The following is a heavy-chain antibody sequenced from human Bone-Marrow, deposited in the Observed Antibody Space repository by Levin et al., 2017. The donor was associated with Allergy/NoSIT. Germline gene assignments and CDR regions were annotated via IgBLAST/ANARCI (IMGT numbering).Heavy chain of an antibody. J-gene: IGHJ5*02. V-gene: IGHV4-28*01. CDR1: DYSINSHNW. CDR2: IHYTEGT. D-gene: IGHD3-10*01. Sequence: KSSETLSLTCGVSDYSINSHNWWAWFRQPPGKGLEWIGYIHYTEGTYYNPSLKSRITMSVDTSKNQFSLRLTSVTAVDTAVYYCAKKTPGVGWFDPWGQGTLVTVSS. CDR3: AKKTPGVGWFDP.